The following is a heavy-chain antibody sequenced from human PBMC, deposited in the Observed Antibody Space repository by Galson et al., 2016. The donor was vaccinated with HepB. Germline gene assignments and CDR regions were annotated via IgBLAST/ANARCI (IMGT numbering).Heavy chain of an antibody. CDR3: ARVWGVVTAKTADAFDI. D-gene: IGHD2-21*02. Sequence: SLRFPCAGSGPSSSNYATRCARQAPGKGLEWVANINQDGSPKSSADSVKGRFTVSRDNAKSSLYLQMNSLRAEDTAVYYCARVWGVVTAKTADAFDIWGQGTMVTVSS. CDR1: GPSSSNYA. V-gene: IGHV3-7*01. CDR2: INQDGSPK. J-gene: IGHJ3*02.